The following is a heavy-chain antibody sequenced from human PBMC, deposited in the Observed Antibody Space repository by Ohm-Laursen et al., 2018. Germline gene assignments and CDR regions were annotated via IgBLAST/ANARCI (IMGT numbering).Heavy chain of an antibody. D-gene: IGHD3-16*01. CDR3: ARDVPGIVASRGGG. V-gene: IGHV3-21*04. CDR2: ISFSGSHI. Sequence: SLRLSCAASGLTLKSYSMNWVRQAPGKGLEWVSSISFSGSHIYYADSVKGRFTISRDNAKNTLYLQMNSLRVEDTAMYFCARDVPGIVASRGGGWGQGTLVTVSS. CDR1: GLTLKSYS. J-gene: IGHJ4*02.